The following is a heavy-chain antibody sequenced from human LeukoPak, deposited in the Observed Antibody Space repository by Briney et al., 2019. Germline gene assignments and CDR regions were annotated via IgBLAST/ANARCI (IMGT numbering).Heavy chain of an antibody. CDR1: AGSISSYY. CDR3: ATAPVPYYFDY. V-gene: IGHV4-59*01. Sequence: PSETLSLTCSVSAGSISSYYWSWIRQPPGKALEWIGYVFYSGSTSYNPSLNSRFTISVDTSENKFSLKLSCVSAADTAVYYCATAPVPYYFDYWGQAILVTVPS. CDR2: VFYSGST. D-gene: IGHD1-1*01. J-gene: IGHJ4*02.